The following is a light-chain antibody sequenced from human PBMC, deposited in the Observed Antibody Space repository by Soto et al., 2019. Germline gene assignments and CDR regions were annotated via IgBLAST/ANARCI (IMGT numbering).Light chain of an antibody. J-gene: IGKJ1*01. Sequence: EIVMTQSPATLSVSPGESATLSCRASQSVSSNLAGYQQKPGQAPRLLIYGASTRATGIPDRFSGSGSGAEFTLTISSLQSEDLAVYYCQQYNNWPRTFGQGTKVEIK. CDR2: GAS. CDR3: QQYNNWPRT. CDR1: QSVSSN. V-gene: IGKV3-15*01.